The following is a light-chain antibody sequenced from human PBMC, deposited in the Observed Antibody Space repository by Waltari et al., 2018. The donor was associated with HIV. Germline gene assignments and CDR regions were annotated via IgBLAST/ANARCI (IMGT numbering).Light chain of an antibody. CDR1: SSNIGAGYD. CDR3: QSYDNSLSGHWG. J-gene: IGLJ3*02. Sequence: QSALTQPPSVSGAPGQRVTISCTGSSSNIGAGYDVHWYQQLPGTAPKLLIYRNTNRPSGVPDRFSGSKSGTSASLAITGLQTEDEGTYYCQSYDNSLSGHWGFGGGTKLTVL. CDR2: RNT. V-gene: IGLV1-40*01.